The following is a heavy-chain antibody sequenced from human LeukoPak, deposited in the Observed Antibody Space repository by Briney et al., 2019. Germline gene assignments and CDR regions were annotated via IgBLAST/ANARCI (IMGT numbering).Heavy chain of an antibody. Sequence: GGSLRLSCAASGFTFSNYAMHWVRQAPGKGLEWVSTISGNYGSTYYADSVKGRFTISRDNFKNTVFLRMNSLRAEDTAVYYCAKVVLLLTASDAFDFWGQGTKVTVSS. D-gene: IGHD2-21*02. CDR2: ISGNYGST. V-gene: IGHV3-23*01. CDR1: GFTFSNYA. CDR3: AKVVLLLTASDAFDF. J-gene: IGHJ3*01.